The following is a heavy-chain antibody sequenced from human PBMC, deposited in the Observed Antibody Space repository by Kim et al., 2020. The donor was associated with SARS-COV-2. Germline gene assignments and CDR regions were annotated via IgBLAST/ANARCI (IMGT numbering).Heavy chain of an antibody. Sequence: GGSLRLSCAASGFTFSTYAMSWVRQAPGMGLEWVSAVSVSAGGTYYAASVRGRFTISRDNSKNTLYLHMNSLRGEDTAVYFCAKGHDGGYIGSRFDFWG. D-gene: IGHD5-12*01. V-gene: IGHV3-23*01. J-gene: IGHJ4*01. CDR2: VSVSAGGT. CDR3: AKGHDGGYIGSRFDF. CDR1: GFTFSTYA.